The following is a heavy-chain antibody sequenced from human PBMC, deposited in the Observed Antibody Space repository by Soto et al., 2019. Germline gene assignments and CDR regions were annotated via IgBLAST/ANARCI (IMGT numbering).Heavy chain of an antibody. CDR2: IMPTFGSA. CDR1: GGTFSSHG. Sequence: ASVKVSCKASGGTFSSHGIAWVRQVPGQGPEWMGGIMPTFGSATYAPKFQGRVTISADRSTSTAYMELSSLRSEDTAVYFCASERSAQYFDYWGQGTLVTVSS. CDR3: ASERSAQYFDY. D-gene: IGHD1-26*01. J-gene: IGHJ4*02. V-gene: IGHV1-69*06.